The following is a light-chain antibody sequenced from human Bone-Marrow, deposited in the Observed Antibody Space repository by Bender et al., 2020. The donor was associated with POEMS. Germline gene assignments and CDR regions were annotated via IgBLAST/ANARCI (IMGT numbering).Light chain of an antibody. CDR3: CSYAGSSYV. J-gene: IGLJ1*01. Sequence: QSVLTQPASVSGSPGQSITISCTGTSSDVGTYNLVSWYQQRPCKAPKIMIYEAKKRPSGVSLRFSGSKSGNTASLTISGLQAEDEADFYCCSYAGSSYVFGTGTTVSVL. V-gene: IGLV2-23*01. CDR2: EAK. CDR1: SSDVGTYNL.